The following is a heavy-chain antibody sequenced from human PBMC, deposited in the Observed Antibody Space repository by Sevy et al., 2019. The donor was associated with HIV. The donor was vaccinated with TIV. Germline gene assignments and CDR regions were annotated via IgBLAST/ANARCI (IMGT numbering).Heavy chain of an antibody. J-gene: IGHJ4*02. D-gene: IGHD3-10*01. CDR1: GLSFSSHV. CDR3: ASQSPPLYGSGTYYNAYLDN. Sequence: GGSLRLSCAASGLSFSSHVMTWVRQAPGKGLEWVSGIGGSGSSIFYAESVKGRFTISRDISKSSLYLEMKSLRAEDPAIFYCASQSPPLYGSGTYYNAYLDNWGQGTLVTVSS. CDR2: IGGSGSSI. V-gene: IGHV3-23*01.